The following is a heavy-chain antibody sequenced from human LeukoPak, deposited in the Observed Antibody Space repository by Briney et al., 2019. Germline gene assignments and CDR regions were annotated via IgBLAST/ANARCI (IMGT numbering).Heavy chain of an antibody. D-gene: IGHD6-19*01. CDR1: GYSFTSYW. CDR2: IYPGGSDT. V-gene: IGHV5-51*01. J-gene: IGHJ4*02. Sequence: GESLKISCKGSGYSFTSYWIGWVRQMPGKGLEWMGIIYPGGSDTRYSPSFQGQVTISADKSISTAYLQWNSLKASDTAMYYCATALYSSGWYSFDYWGQGTLVTVSS. CDR3: ATALYSSGWYSFDY.